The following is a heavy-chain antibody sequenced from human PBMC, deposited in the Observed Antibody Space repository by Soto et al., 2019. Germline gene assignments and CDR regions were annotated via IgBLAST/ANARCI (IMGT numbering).Heavy chain of an antibody. Sequence: QVQLQESGPGQVKPSQTLSLTCTVSGGSISSGGYYWSWIRQHPGKGLEWIGYIYYSGSTYYNPSLKRVVTISVDTSKNQFYLKLRSVTAADTAVYYCARVLYCSGGSCYAFAPWGQGTLVTVST. CDR3: ARVLYCSGGSCYAFAP. V-gene: IGHV4-31*01. J-gene: IGHJ5*02. D-gene: IGHD2-15*01. CDR1: GGSISSGGYY. CDR2: IYYSGST.